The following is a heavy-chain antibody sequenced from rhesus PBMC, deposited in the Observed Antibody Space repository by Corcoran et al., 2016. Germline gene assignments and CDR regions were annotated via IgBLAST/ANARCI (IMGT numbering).Heavy chain of an antibody. D-gene: IGHD6-25*01. CDR2: VDPEDGEP. J-gene: IGHJ4*01. CDR3: ATLLPGYSGSQIDY. Sequence: EVQLVQSGAEVKKPGASVKISCKASGYTFTDYYLHWVRQAPGKGLEWMERVDPEDGEPNHAQKFHDRVTITADTSTDTAYMELSSLRSEDTAVYYCATLLPGYSGSQIDYWGQGVLVTVSS. CDR1: GYTFTDYY. V-gene: IGHV1-111*02.